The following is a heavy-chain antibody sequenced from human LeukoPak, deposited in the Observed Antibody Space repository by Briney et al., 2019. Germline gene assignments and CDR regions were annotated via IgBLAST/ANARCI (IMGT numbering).Heavy chain of an antibody. V-gene: IGHV4-59*01. D-gene: IGHD4-11*01. J-gene: IGHJ4*02. Sequence: SETLSLTCTVSGGSISSYFWSWIRQPPGKGLEWIGYIYYSGSTNYNPSLKSRVTISVDTSKNQFSLKLSSVTAADTAVYYCARDNYGLYSDYWGQGTLVTVSS. CDR3: ARDNYGLYSDY. CDR1: GGSISSYF. CDR2: IYYSGST.